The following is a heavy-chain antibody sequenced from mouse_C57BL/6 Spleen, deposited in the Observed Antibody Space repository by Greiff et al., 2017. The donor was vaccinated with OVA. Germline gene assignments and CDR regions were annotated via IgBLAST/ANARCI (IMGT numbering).Heavy chain of an antibody. CDR2: INPSNGGT. Sequence: QVQLKQPGTELVKPGASVKLSCKASGYTFTSYWMHWVKQRPGQGLEWIGNINPSNGGTNYNEKFKSKATLTVDKSSSTAYMQLSSLTSEDSAVYYCASEGPTVVAYYYAMDYWGQGTSVTVSS. D-gene: IGHD1-1*01. V-gene: IGHV1-53*01. CDR3: ASEGPTVVAYYYAMDY. J-gene: IGHJ4*01. CDR1: GYTFTSYW.